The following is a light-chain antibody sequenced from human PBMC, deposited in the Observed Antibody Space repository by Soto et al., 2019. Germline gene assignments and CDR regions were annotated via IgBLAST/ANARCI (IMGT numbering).Light chain of an antibody. Sequence: AITQSPATLSVSPGERATLSCRATQSVRNNLAWYQQKPGQAPRLLIYGASTRATGIPASFSGRGSGTEFTLTISSLQSEDFAVYYCQQYNNWPGTFGQGTKVDIK. J-gene: IGKJ1*01. CDR1: QSVRNN. CDR3: QQYNNWPGT. CDR2: GAS. V-gene: IGKV3-15*01.